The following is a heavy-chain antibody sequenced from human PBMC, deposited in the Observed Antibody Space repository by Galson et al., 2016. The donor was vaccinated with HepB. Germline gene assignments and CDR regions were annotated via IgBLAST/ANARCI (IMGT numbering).Heavy chain of an antibody. CDR3: ARDSGSPNWFDP. CDR1: GYTFTTYA. D-gene: IGHD1-26*01. J-gene: IGHJ5*02. V-gene: IGHV1-3*01. Sequence: SVKVSCKASGYTFTTYAMHWVRQAPGQRLEWMGWINAGNGNTKYSQEFQGRVHITRDTSASPAYMELRSLRSEGTAVYYCARDSGSPNWFDPWGQGTLVTVSS. CDR2: INAGNGNT.